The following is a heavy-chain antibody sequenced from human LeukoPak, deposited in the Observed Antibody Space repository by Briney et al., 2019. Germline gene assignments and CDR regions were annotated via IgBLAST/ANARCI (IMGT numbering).Heavy chain of an antibody. J-gene: IGHJ4*02. Sequence: PGGSLRLSCEASGFTFSSYWMSWVRQAPGKGLEWVANIKQDGSEKYYVDSVKGRFTISRDNAKNSLYLQMNSLRAEDTAVYYCARDRPRGYSGYDYFDYWGQGTLVTVSS. CDR2: IKQDGSEK. CDR1: GFTFSSYW. CDR3: ARDRPRGYSGYDYFDY. V-gene: IGHV3-7*04. D-gene: IGHD5-12*01.